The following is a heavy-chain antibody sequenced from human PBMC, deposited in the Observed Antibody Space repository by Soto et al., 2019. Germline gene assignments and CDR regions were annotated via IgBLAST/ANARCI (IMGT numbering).Heavy chain of an antibody. V-gene: IGHV4-39*01. CDR1: GGSISSSSYY. D-gene: IGHD3-3*01. Sequence: SETLSLTCTVSGGSISSSSYYWGWIRQPPGKGLEWIGSIYYSGSTYYNPSLKSRVTISVDTSKNQFSLKLSSVTAADTAVYYCARLWNGIGVVIISSYYMDVWGKGTTVTVSS. CDR3: ARLWNGIGVVIISSYYMDV. J-gene: IGHJ6*03. CDR2: IYYSGST.